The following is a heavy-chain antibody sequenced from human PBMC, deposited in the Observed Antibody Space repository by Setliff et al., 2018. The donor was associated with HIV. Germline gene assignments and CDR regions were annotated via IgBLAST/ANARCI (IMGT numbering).Heavy chain of an antibody. CDR1: GGTFSSYA. CDR2: IIPIFGTT. CDR3: AREGSPIYYFDY. V-gene: IGHV1-69*13. D-gene: IGHD3-10*01. Sequence: SVKVSCKASGGTFSSYAISWVRRAPGQGPEWMGAIIPIFGTTKYAQRFQGRVIITADASTSTAYMELSSLRSEDTAVYYCAREGSPIYYFDYWSQGTLVTVSS. J-gene: IGHJ4*02.